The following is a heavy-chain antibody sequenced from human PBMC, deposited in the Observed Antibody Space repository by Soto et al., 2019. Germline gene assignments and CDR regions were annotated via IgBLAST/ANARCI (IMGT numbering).Heavy chain of an antibody. CDR1: GYSFTTYG. J-gene: IGHJ6*02. Sequence: QVQLVQSGGEVKKPGASVKVSCKTSGYSFTTYGISWVRQAPGQGLEWMGWISGYNGNTNYAQKFQGRVTKTPKTSTSTAHIGPRRPQSDGTALYYCSREGAAPCRFLGPDVWGQGSTVAVSS. V-gene: IGHV1-18*01. D-gene: IGHD2-21*01. CDR2: ISGYNGNT. CDR3: SREGAAPCRFLGPDV.